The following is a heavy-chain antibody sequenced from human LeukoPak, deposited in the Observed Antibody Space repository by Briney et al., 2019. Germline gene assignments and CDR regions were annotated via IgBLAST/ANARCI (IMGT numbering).Heavy chain of an antibody. D-gene: IGHD5-12*01. CDR3: ARERGVATFDY. CDR2: ISGSGGRT. Sequence: GGSLRLSCAASGFTFSSYAMSWVRQAPGKGLKWVSAISGSGGRTYYADSVKGRFTISRDNSKNTLYLQMNSLRAEDTAVYYCARERGVATFDYWGQGTLVTVSS. J-gene: IGHJ4*02. CDR1: GFTFSSYA. V-gene: IGHV3-23*01.